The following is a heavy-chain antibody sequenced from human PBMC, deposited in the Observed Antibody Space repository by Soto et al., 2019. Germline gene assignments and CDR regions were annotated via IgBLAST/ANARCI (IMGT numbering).Heavy chain of an antibody. CDR3: ALDSNSWFDFEV. D-gene: IGHD4-4*01. V-gene: IGHV1-2*02. J-gene: IGHJ3*01. CDR1: GYTFTAYW. Sequence: ASVKVSCKASGYTFTAYWMHWARQAPGRGREWLGWMNPTTGNTNYAQKFQGRVTFTRDSSLSKAYMEVPRLRSDDTAMYYCALDSNSWFDFEVWGQGTMVTVSS. CDR2: MNPTTGNT.